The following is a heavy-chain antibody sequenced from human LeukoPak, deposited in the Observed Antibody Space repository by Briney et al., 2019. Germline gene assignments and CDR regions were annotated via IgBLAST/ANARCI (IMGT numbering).Heavy chain of an antibody. J-gene: IGHJ4*02. CDR2: IRYDGSNK. CDR3: AKLVSTTNSIDY. Sequence: GGSLRLSCAASGFTFSSYGMHWVRQAPGKGLEWVAFIRYDGSNKYYADSVKGRFTISRDNSRNTLFLQMNSLRPEDTAVYYCAKLVSTTNSIDYWGQGTLVTVSS. V-gene: IGHV3-30*02. CDR1: GFTFSSYG. D-gene: IGHD5/OR15-5a*01.